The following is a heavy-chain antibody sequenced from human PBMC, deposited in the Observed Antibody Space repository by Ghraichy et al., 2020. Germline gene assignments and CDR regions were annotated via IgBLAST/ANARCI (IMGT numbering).Heavy chain of an antibody. Sequence: ASVKVSCKASGYTFTSYGISWVRQAPGQGLECMGWISAYNGNTNYAQKLQGRVTMTTDTSTSTAYMELRSLRSDDTAVDYCARDLKDDSCWFDPWGQGTLVTVSS. CDR1: GYTFTSYG. J-gene: IGHJ5*02. D-gene: IGHD2-15*01. CDR2: ISAYNGNT. CDR3: ARDLKDDSCWFDP. V-gene: IGHV1-18*01.